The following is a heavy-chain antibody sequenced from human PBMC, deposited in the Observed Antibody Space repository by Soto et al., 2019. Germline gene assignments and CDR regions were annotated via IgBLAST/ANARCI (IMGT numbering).Heavy chain of an antibody. V-gene: IGHV1-69*06. CDR2: IIPIFGTA. CDR3: ARDRYRTNGVCLFRLDV. CDR1: GGTFSSYA. J-gene: IGHJ6*02. D-gene: IGHD2-8*01. Sequence: SVKVSCKASGGTFSSYAISWVRQAPGQGLEWMGGIIPIFGTANYAQKFQGRVTITADKSTSTAYMELSSLRSEDTAVYYCARDRYRTNGVCLFRLDVWGQGTTVTVSS.